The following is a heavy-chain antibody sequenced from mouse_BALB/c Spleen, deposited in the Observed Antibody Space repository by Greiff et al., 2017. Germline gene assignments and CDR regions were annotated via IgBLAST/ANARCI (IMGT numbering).Heavy chain of an antibody. J-gene: IGHJ2*01. Sequence: EVHLVESGGGLVKPGGSLKLSCAASGFTFSSYAMSWVRQTPEKRLEWVASISSGGSTYYPDSVKGRFTISRDNARNILYLQMSSLRSEDTAMYYCAREDIYYYGSSYYWGQGTTLTVSS. V-gene: IGHV5-6-5*01. CDR2: ISSGGST. CDR3: AREDIYYYGSSYY. CDR1: GFTFSSYA. D-gene: IGHD1-1*01.